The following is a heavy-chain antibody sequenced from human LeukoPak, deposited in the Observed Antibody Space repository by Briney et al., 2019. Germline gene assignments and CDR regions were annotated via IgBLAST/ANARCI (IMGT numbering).Heavy chain of an antibody. CDR2: INHSGST. Sequence: PSETLSLTCAVYGGSFSGYYWSWIRQPPGKGLEWIGEINHSGSTNYNPSLKSRVTISVDTSKNQFSLKLGSVTAADTAVYYCARGHPGIAAAGKYNWFDPWGQGTLVTVSS. V-gene: IGHV4-34*01. J-gene: IGHJ5*02. D-gene: IGHD6-13*01. CDR3: ARGHPGIAAAGKYNWFDP. CDR1: GGSFSGYY.